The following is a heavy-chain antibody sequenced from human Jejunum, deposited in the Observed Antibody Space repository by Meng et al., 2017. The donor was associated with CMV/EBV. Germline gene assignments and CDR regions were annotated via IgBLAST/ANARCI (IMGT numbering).Heavy chain of an antibody. J-gene: IGHJ4*02. CDR2: IFYTGST. CDR1: GDPMNTRTYY. Sequence: SGDPMNTRTYYWAWIRQSPGKCLEWIGNIFYTGSTYLNPSLQSRLRVSIDKSKNHFFLNLTSVTAADTAVYFCARSYYDTVGYYFAHWGPGTLVTVSS. V-gene: IGHV4-39*02. CDR3: ARSYYDTVGYYFAH. D-gene: IGHD3-22*01.